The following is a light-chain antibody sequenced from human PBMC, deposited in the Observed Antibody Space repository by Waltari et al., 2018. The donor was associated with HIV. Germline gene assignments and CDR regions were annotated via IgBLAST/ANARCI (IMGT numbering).Light chain of an antibody. Sequence: SYDLTQPPSVSVSPGQPANITCSGDKLGDKYACWYQRKPGQSPVLVIYQDTKRPSGIPERFSGSTSGNTASLTIVGTQAMDEADYYCQAWDSSTFVFGGGTNLPVL. CDR1: KLGDKY. CDR3: QAWDSSTFV. J-gene: IGLJ2*01. CDR2: QDT. V-gene: IGLV3-1*01.